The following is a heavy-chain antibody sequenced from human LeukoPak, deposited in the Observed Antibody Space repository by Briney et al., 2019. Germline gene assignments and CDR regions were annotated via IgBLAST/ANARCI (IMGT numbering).Heavy chain of an antibody. CDR3: AKDRYYYDSSLGLADY. D-gene: IGHD3-22*01. CDR2: ISYDGSNK. V-gene: IGHV3-30*18. CDR1: GFTFSSYG. J-gene: IGHJ4*02. Sequence: PGRSLRLSCAASGFTFSSYGMHWVRQAPGKGLEWVAVISYDGSNKYYADSVKGRFTISRDNSKNTLYLQMNSLRAEDTAVYYCAKDRYYYDSSLGLADYWGQGTLVTVSS.